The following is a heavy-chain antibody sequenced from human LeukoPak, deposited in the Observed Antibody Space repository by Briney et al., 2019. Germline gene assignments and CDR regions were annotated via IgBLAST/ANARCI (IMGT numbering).Heavy chain of an antibody. D-gene: IGHD5-12*01. CDR1: GFTFSNYA. J-gene: IGHJ5*02. Sequence: GRSLRLSCAASGFTFSNYAMLWVRQAPGRGLEWVAVISYGGSIQDYADSVKGRFTISRDNSKNTLYLQMNSLRGEDTAVYYCAAEVATTSESWGQGTLVTVSS. CDR3: AAEVATTSES. CDR2: ISYGGSIQ. V-gene: IGHV3-30*04.